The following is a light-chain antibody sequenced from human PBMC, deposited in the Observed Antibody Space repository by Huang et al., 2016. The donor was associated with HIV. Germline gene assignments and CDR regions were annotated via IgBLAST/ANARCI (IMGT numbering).Light chain of an antibody. CDR2: AAS. Sequence: IQMTQSSFARSASVGDRVTITCRATQGITNSLAWFQQKPGKVPQRLICAASSFQSGVPSRFSCSGSGTEFTHTISSLQPEDFATYYCLQHHTYPRTFGQGTKVEI. CDR3: LQHHTYPRT. CDR1: QGITNS. V-gene: IGKV1-17*03. J-gene: IGKJ1*01.